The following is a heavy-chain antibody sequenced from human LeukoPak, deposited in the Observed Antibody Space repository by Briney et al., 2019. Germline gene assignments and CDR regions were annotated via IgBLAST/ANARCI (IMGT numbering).Heavy chain of an antibody. D-gene: IGHD1-26*01. Sequence: GGSLRLSCAASGFTFSSYSMNWVRQAPGKGLEWVSSISSSSSYIYYADSVKGRFTISRDNSKNTLYLQMNSLRAEDTAVYYCARVSNNVDIWELYYFDYWGQGTLVTVSS. CDR1: GFTFSSYS. V-gene: IGHV3-21*01. J-gene: IGHJ4*02. CDR3: ARVSNNVDIWELYYFDY. CDR2: ISSSSSYI.